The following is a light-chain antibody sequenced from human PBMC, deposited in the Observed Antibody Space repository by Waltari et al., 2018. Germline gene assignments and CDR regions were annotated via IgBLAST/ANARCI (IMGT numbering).Light chain of an antibody. Sequence: QSVLTQPPSASGTPGQRVTISCSGSTSNIGANLVYWYQQLPGKAPKLLIYNNNQRPSGVPDRFSDSKSGTSASLAISGLRSEDEAEYYCAVWDERVRGRVFGRGTKLTVL. V-gene: IGLV1-47*02. J-gene: IGLJ3*02. CDR1: TSNIGANL. CDR3: AVWDERVRGRV. CDR2: NNN.